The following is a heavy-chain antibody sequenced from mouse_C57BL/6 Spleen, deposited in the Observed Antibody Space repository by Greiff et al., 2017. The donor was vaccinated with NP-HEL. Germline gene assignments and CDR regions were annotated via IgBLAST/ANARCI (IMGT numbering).Heavy chain of an antibody. Sequence: VQLQQPGAELVRPGSSVKLSCKASGYTFTSYWMHWVKQRPIQGLDWIGNIDPSDSETHYNQQFKDKATLTVDKSSSTAYMQLSSLTSEDSAVYYGARAQLRRIDYWGQGTTLTVSS. CDR1: GYTFTSYW. CDR3: ARAQLRRIDY. J-gene: IGHJ2*01. V-gene: IGHV1-52*01. D-gene: IGHD3-2*02. CDR2: IDPSDSET.